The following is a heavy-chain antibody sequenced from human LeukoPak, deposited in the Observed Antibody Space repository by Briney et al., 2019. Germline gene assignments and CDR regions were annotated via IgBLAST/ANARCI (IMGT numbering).Heavy chain of an antibody. V-gene: IGHV1-18*01. Sequence: GASVKVSCKASGYTFTSYGISWVRQAPGQGLEWMGWISAYNGNTNYAQKLQGRVTMTTDTSTSTAYMELRSLRSDDTAVYYCARDSRGRQWSGALYYFDYWGQGTLVTVSS. CDR2: ISAYNGNT. CDR3: ARDSRGRQWSGALYYFDY. CDR1: GYTFTSYG. D-gene: IGHD3-3*01. J-gene: IGHJ4*02.